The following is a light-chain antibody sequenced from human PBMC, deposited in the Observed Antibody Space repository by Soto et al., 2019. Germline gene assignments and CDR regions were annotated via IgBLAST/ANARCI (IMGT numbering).Light chain of an antibody. CDR3: KQQVI. Sequence: EIVLTQSPGTLSLSPGERATLSCRASRSLSSSYVVWYQQKPGQAPRLLIYAASRRATGIPDRFSGSGSATEYTLPIGRWELKVFAVYYCKQQVIFGRGT. V-gene: IGKV3-20*01. J-gene: IGKJ2*01. CDR1: RSLSSSY. CDR2: AAS.